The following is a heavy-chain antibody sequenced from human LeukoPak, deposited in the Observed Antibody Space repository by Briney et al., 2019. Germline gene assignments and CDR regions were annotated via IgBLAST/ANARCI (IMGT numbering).Heavy chain of an antibody. J-gene: IGHJ4*02. D-gene: IGHD1-1*01. Sequence: GGSLRLSCAASGFSFISYWMSWVRQAPGKGLEWVANIKQDGSAKNYVDSVKGRFTISRDNAKNSLYLQLNSLRAEDTAVYCAGCAGNSCYFDYWGQGTLVIVSS. V-gene: IGHV3-7*01. CDR3: GCAGNSCYFDY. CDR2: IKQDGSAK. CDR1: GFSFISYW.